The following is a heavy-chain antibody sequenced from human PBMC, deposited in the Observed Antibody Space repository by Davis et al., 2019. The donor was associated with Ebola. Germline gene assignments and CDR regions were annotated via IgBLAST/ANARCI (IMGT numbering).Heavy chain of an antibody. J-gene: IGHJ3*02. CDR1: GFSFTSYA. CDR2: ISGSGTDT. CDR3: AKGEQYCSDISCYSFDAFGS. V-gene: IGHV3-23*01. D-gene: IGHD2-2*01. Sequence: GGSLRLSCAASGFSFTSYAMTWVRQAPGKGLVWNSTISGSGTDTYYADSVKGRLTISRDNSNNTLSLQMDSLRVDDTAVYYCAKGEQYCSDISCYSFDAFGSWGQGTMVTVSS.